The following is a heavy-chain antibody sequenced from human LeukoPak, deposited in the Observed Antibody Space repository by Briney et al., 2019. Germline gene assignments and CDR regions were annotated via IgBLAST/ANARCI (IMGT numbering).Heavy chain of an antibody. J-gene: IGHJ3*02. CDR2: INHSGDT. Sequence: KPSETLSLTCAVHGGSFSGYFWSGIRQPPGKGLEYIGEINHSGDTTYNPSLKTRVTISVDTSKNQFSLNMISVTAADTAVYYCARHEFGSSSAAFDTWGQGTMVIVSS. V-gene: IGHV4-34*01. D-gene: IGHD6-6*01. CDR1: GGSFSGYF. CDR3: ARHEFGSSSAAFDT.